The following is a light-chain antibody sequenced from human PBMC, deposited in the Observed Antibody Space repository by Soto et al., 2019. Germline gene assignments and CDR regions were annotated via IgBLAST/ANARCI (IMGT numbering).Light chain of an antibody. CDR1: QSVSLK. J-gene: IGKJ5*01. CDR3: QQYSNWPPFT. CDR2: DTS. V-gene: IGKV3-15*01. Sequence: EMVMTQSPATLSVSPGERATLSCRASQSVSLKLAWYQQKPGQAPRLLIYDTSTRATGIPARFSGSGSGTEFTLTISSLQSADSAVYYCQQYSNWPPFTFGQGTRLEIK.